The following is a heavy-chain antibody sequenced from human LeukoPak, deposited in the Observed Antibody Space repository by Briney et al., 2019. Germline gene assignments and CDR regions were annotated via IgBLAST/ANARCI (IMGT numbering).Heavy chain of an antibody. V-gene: IGHV3-23*01. D-gene: IGHD1-26*01. J-gene: IGHJ4*02. CDR1: GFTFSSYA. CDR3: AKGRNQWELLPEFDY. CDR2: DSGSGGST. Sequence: GGSLRLSCAASGFTFSSYAMSWVRQAPGKGLEWVSADSGSGGSTYYADSVKGRFTISRDNSKNTLYLQMNSLRAEDTAVYYCAKGRNQWELLPEFDYWGQGTLVTVSS.